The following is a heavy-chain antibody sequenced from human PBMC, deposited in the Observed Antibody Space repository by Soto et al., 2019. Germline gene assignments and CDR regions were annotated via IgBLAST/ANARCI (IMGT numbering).Heavy chain of an antibody. CDR2: ISGSGGST. D-gene: IGHD5-12*01. CDR1: GFTFSSYA. V-gene: IGHV3-23*01. J-gene: IGHJ3*02. CDR3: AKGLGYDWAAFDI. Sequence: GGSLRLSCAASGFTFSSYAMSWVRQAPGKGLEWVSAISGSGGSTYYADSVKGRFTISRDNSKNTLYLQMNSLRAEDTAVYDCAKGLGYDWAAFDIWGQGTMVTVSS.